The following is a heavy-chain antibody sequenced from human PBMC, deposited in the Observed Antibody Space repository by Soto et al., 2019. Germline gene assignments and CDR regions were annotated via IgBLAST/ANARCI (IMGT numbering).Heavy chain of an antibody. V-gene: IGHV4-39*01. CDR3: ATQEVGGSYVYTFDP. Sequence: QLHLRESGPGLVKPSETLSLTCTVSGGSITSSSYYWGWIRQPPGQGLEWIGSIYYSGSTYYNPSLKSRVTISVDTSKKQFSLKLSSVTAADTAVYYCATQEVGGSYVYTFDPWGQGTLVTVSS. D-gene: IGHD1-26*01. CDR1: GGSITSSSYY. CDR2: IYYSGST. J-gene: IGHJ5*02.